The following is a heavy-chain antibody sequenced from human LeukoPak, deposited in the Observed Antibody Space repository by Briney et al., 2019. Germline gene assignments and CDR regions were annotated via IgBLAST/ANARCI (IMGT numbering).Heavy chain of an antibody. D-gene: IGHD3-10*01. CDR2: IRSKAYGGTT. J-gene: IGHJ4*02. CDR3: TGSFGQLTFFDY. CDR1: GFTFGDYA. V-gene: IGHV3-49*04. Sequence: GGSLRLSCTASGFTFGDYAMSWVRQAPGKGLEWVGFIRSKAYGGTTEYAASVKGRFTISRDDSKSIAYLQMNSLKTEDTAVYYCTGSFGQLTFFDYWGQGTLVTVSS.